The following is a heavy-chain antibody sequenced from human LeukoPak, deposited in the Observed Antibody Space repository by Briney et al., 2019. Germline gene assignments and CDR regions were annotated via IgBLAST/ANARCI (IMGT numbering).Heavy chain of an antibody. Sequence: PGGSLRLSCAASGFTFSSYWMHWVRQAPGKGLVWVSRINSDGSSTSYADSVKGRFTISRDNAKSTLYLQMNSLRAEDTAVYYCARGPSDYYYDSSGLVDYWGQGTLVTVSP. CDR3: ARGPSDYYYDSSGLVDY. CDR2: INSDGSST. V-gene: IGHV3-74*01. D-gene: IGHD3-22*01. J-gene: IGHJ4*02. CDR1: GFTFSSYW.